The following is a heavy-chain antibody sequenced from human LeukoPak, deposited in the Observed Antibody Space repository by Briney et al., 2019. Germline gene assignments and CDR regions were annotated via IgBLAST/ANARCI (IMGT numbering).Heavy chain of an antibody. CDR3: ARDPNGRLRSQDWYFDL. D-gene: IGHD3-3*01. Sequence: SQTLSLTCTVSGGSISSGSYYWSWIRQPAGKGLEWIGRIYTSGSTNYNPSLKSRVTISVDTSKSQFSLKLSSVTAADTAVYYCARDPNGRLRSQDWYFDLWGRGTLVTVSS. CDR1: GGSISSGSYY. J-gene: IGHJ2*01. V-gene: IGHV4-61*02. CDR2: IYTSGST.